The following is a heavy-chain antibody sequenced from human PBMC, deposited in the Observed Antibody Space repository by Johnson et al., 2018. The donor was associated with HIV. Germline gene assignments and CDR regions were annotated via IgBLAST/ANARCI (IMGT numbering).Heavy chain of an antibody. J-gene: IGHJ3*01. CDR2: IYSGGST. Sequence: EVQLVESGGGLVQPGRSLRLSCAASGSPFSNYAMNWVRQAPGKGLEWVSVIYSGGSTYYADSVRGRFTISRDNSRNTLYLQMNSLRAEDTAVYYCARVLSWWSGAFDLWGQGTMVTVSS. CDR3: ARVLSWWSGAFDL. CDR1: GSPFSNYA. D-gene: IGHD2-21*01. V-gene: IGHV3-66*01.